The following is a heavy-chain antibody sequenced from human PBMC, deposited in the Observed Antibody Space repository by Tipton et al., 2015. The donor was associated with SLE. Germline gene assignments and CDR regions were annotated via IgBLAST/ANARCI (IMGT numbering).Heavy chain of an antibody. D-gene: IGHD1-26*01. CDR1: GFSFSSYA. Sequence: SLRLSCEASGFSFSSYAMNWVRQAPGMGLEWVSSISTTGSYIYYSDSVRGRFTISRDKAKNSLYLQLNSLRAEDTAVYYCARGARGISGLFDFWGQGTLVTVSS. J-gene: IGHJ4*02. CDR2: ISTTGSYI. CDR3: ARGARGISGLFDF. V-gene: IGHV3-21*01.